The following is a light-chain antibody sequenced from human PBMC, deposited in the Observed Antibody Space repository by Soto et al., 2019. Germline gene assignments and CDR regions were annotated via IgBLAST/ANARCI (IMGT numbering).Light chain of an antibody. J-gene: IGLJ1*01. CDR3: VLYYSGAYV. CDR1: TGAVTSGHY. Sequence: QAVVTQEPSLTVSPGGTVTLTCDSSTGAVTSGHYPYWFRQKPGQAPRTLIYDTSKRHSWTSARFSGSLVGGKAALTLSGAQPEDEAEYYCVLYYSGAYVFGTGTKVTVL. CDR2: DTS. V-gene: IGLV7-46*01.